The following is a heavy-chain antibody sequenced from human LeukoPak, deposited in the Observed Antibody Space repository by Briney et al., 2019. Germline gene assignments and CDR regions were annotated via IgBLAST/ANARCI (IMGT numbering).Heavy chain of an antibody. D-gene: IGHD7-27*01. CDR2: IKQDGSEE. V-gene: IGHV3-7*03. J-gene: IGHJ4*02. CDR3: AHDPNWEMDY. Sequence: GGSLRLSCAASGFTFSNYWMSWVRQAPGKGLEWVANIKQDGSEEYYVGSVKGRFTISRDDSKNTLYLQMNSLRAEDTALYYCAHDPNWEMDYWGQGVLVTVSS. CDR1: GFTFSNYW.